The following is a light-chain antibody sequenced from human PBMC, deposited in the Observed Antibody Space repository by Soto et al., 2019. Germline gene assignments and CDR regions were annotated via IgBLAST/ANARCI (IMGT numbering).Light chain of an antibody. V-gene: IGKV3-15*01. Sequence: EIVMTQSPATLSVSPGERATLSCRASQSVSSNLAWYQQKPGQAPRLLIYGASTRATGIPARFSGSGSGTEFTLTIRSLQSEDFEVYYCQQYNNWPPYTFGQVTKLEIK. CDR2: GAS. CDR1: QSVSSN. J-gene: IGKJ2*01. CDR3: QQYNNWPPYT.